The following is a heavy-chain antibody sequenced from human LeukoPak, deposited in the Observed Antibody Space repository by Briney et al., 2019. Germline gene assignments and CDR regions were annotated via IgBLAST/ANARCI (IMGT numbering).Heavy chain of an antibody. D-gene: IGHD6-13*01. CDR1: GGSFSGYY. CDR3: ARDSSWYRISDYYYYMGV. V-gene: IGHV4-34*01. CDR2: INHSGST. Sequence: SETLSLTCAVYGGSFSGYYRSWIRQPPGKGLERIGEINHSGSTNYNPSLKSRVTISVDTSKNQFSLKLSSVTAADTAVYYCARDSSWYRISDYYYYMGVWGKGTTVTVSS. J-gene: IGHJ6*03.